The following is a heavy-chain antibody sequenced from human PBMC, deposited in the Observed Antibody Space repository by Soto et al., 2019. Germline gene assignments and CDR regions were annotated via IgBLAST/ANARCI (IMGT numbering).Heavy chain of an antibody. Sequence: PSETLSLTCTVSGGSISSYYWTWIRQPPGKRLEWIGYVFYTGSTNYNPSLKSRVTISIDTSQNQFSLKLSSVTAADTAVYYCARRYSSSFDYWGQGTLVTVSS. J-gene: IGHJ4*02. V-gene: IGHV4-59*08. CDR1: GGSISSYY. D-gene: IGHD6-13*01. CDR2: VFYTGST. CDR3: ARRYSSSFDY.